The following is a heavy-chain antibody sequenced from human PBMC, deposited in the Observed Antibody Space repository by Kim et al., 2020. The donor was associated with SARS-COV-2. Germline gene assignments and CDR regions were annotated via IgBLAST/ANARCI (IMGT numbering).Heavy chain of an antibody. Sequence: GGSLRLSCAASRFTFSSYAMSWVRQAPGKGLEWVSAISGSGGSTYYADSVKGRFTISRDNSKNTLYLQMNSLRAEDTAVYYCAKDQRYTVGFDWLLRVGGTFDYWGQGTLVTVSS. CDR2: ISGSGGST. V-gene: IGHV3-23*01. CDR3: AKDQRYTVGFDWLLRVGGTFDY. CDR1: RFTFSSYA. D-gene: IGHD3-9*01. J-gene: IGHJ4*02.